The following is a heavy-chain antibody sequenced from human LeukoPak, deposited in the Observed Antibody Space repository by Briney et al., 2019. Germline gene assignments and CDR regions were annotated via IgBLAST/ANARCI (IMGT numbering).Heavy chain of an antibody. Sequence: SETLSLTCTVSGYSISSGYYWGWIRQPPGKGLEWIGSIYHSGSTYYNPSLKSRVTISVDTSKNQFSLKLSSVSAADTAVYYCARVVGDSSSWGPRWFDPWGQGTLVTVSS. V-gene: IGHV4-38-2*02. CDR2: IYHSGST. J-gene: IGHJ5*02. D-gene: IGHD6-13*01. CDR1: GYSISSGYY. CDR3: ARVVGDSSSWGPRWFDP.